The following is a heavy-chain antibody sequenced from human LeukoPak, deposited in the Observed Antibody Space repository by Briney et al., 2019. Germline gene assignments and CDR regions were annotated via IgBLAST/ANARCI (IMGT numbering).Heavy chain of an antibody. J-gene: IGHJ4*02. CDR3: ARWVEGGYYLG. CDR2: ISYDGSNK. V-gene: IGHV3-30-3*01. Sequence: GRSLRLSCAASGFTFSSYAMHWVRQAPGKGLEWVAVISYDGSNKYYADSVKGRFTISRDNSKNTLYLQMNSLRAEDTAVYYSARWVEGGYYLGWGQGTLVTVSS. D-gene: IGHD3-22*01. CDR1: GFTFSSYA.